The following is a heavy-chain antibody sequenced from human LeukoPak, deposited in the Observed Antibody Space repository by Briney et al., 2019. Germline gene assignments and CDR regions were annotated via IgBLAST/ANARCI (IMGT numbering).Heavy chain of an antibody. Sequence: PGGSLRLSCAASGFTFSSYAMSWVRQAPGKGLEWVSAISGSGGSTYYADSVKGRFTISRDNAKNSLYLQMNSLRAEDTALYYCARGKSPVHAFDIWGQGTMVTVSS. CDR3: ARGKSPVHAFDI. CDR1: GFTFSSYA. J-gene: IGHJ3*02. V-gene: IGHV3-23*01. CDR2: ISGSGGST.